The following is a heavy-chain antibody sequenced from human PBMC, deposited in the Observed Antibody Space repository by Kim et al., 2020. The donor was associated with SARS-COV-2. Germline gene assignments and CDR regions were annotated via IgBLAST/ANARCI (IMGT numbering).Heavy chain of an antibody. D-gene: IGHD6-19*01. CDR1: GYTFTSYA. V-gene: IGHV1-3*01. CDR3: ARDSADGWAGAYDI. J-gene: IGHJ3*02. CDR2: INAGNGNT. Sequence: ASVKVSCKASGYTFTSYAMHWVRQAPGQRLEWMGWINAGNGNTKYSQKFQGRVTITRDTSASTAYMELSSLRSEDTAVYYCARDSADGWAGAYDIWGQGTMVTVSS.